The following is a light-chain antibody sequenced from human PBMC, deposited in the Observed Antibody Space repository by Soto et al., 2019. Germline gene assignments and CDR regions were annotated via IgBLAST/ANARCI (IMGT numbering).Light chain of an antibody. CDR2: AAS. V-gene: IGKV1-33*01. CDR3: QQYDNLPLT. CDR1: QSISSSY. Sequence: DIQMTQSPSSLSASVGDRVTITCRASQSISSSYLNWYQQKPGKAPKLLIYAASSLQSGVPSRFSGSGSGTDFTFTISSLQPEDIATYYCQQYDNLPLTFGGGTKVEIK. J-gene: IGKJ4*01.